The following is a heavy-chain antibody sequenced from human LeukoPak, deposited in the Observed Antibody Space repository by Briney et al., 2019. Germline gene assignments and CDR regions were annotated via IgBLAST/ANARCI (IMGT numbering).Heavy chain of an antibody. J-gene: IGHJ4*02. Sequence: QPGASLRLSCAGSGFPFRTYAMGWVRRAPGKGLEWVSYISSSGSTIYYADSVKGRFTISRDNAKNSLYLQMNSLRAEDTAVYYCAREYPEDGDGWGYWGQGTLVTVSS. CDR3: AREYPEDGDGWGY. V-gene: IGHV3-48*03. CDR2: ISSSGSTI. CDR1: GFPFRTYA. D-gene: IGHD3-10*01.